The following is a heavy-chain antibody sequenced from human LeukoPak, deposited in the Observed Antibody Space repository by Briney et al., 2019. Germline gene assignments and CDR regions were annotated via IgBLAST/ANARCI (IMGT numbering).Heavy chain of an antibody. CDR3: TREGYDRSGYFLDF. CDR1: SGSMTNSC. J-gene: IGHJ4*02. V-gene: IGHV4-4*09. Sequence: SETLSLTCTVLSGSMTNSCWSWFRQAPGKGLEWLGFIYPHGCTEYNPSLKSRVAFSVDKSKMRASVSLSSVTASDTAVYYCTREGYDRSGYFLDFWGQGTLVTVSS. D-gene: IGHD3-22*01. CDR2: IYPHGCT.